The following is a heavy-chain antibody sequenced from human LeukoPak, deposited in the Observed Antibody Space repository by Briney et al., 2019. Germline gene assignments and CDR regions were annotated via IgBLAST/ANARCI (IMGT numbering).Heavy chain of an antibody. Sequence: GGSLRLSCAASGFTFSSYGMHWVRPAPGKGLEWVAVISYDGSNKYYADSVKGRFTISRDNSKNTLYLQMNSLRAEDTAVYYCAISNYYDSSGPDYWGQGTLVTVSS. CDR1: GFTFSSYG. V-gene: IGHV3-30*03. J-gene: IGHJ4*02. CDR3: AISNYYDSSGPDY. CDR2: ISYDGSNK. D-gene: IGHD3-22*01.